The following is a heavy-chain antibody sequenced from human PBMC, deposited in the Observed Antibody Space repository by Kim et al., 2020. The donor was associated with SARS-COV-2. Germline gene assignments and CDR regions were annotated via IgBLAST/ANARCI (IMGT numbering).Heavy chain of an antibody. CDR1: GFTFITYS. CDR3: ARVLEPLWFGDFYYGMDV. V-gene: IGHV3-21*01. CDR2: ISTSSSYI. D-gene: IGHD3-10*01. Sequence: GGSLRLSCAASGFTFITYSMNWVRQAPGKGLEWVSSISTSSSYIYYADSVEGRFTISRDNAKNSLYLQMNSLRAEDTAVYYCARVLEPLWFGDFYYGMDVWGQGTTVTVSS. J-gene: IGHJ6*02.